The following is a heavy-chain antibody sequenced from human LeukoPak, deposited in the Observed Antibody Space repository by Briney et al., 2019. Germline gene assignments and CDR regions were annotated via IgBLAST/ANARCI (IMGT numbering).Heavy chain of an antibody. CDR1: GFTFSNYD. J-gene: IGHJ4*02. V-gene: IGHV3-30*02. CDR3: ASEIIFGSFDY. Sequence: GGSLRLSCAASGFTFSNYDMHWVRQAPGKGLEWVAFLRNDGRSKYYADSVKGRFTISTDNSKNTLYLQMNSLRAEDTAVYYCASEIIFGSFDYWGQGTLVTVSS. D-gene: IGHD3-3*01. CDR2: LRNDGRSK.